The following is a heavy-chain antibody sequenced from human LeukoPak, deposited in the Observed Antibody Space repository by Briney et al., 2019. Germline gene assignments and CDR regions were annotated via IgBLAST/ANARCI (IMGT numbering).Heavy chain of an antibody. CDR3: ARGSRATVTYYYYYGMDV. CDR1: VYTFTNYG. V-gene: IGHV1-2*04. J-gene: IGHJ6*02. CDR2: INPNSGGR. Sequence: PSVKLSCNASVYTFTNYGISWARQATRQALAWVVWINPNSGGRNYAQKIQGWVTMTRDTSISTAYMELSRLRSDDTAVYYCARGSRATVTYYYYYGMDVWGQGTTVTVSS. D-gene: IGHD4-17*01.